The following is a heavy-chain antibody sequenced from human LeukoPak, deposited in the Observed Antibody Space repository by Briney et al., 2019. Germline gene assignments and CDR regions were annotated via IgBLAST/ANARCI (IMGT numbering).Heavy chain of an antibody. J-gene: IGHJ4*02. Sequence: GGSLRLSCAASGFTFSSYNVNWVRQAPGKGLEWVSSISRGNSYIYYADSLKGRFTISRDDAKSSLYLQMNSLRAEDTAVYYCARVGYYDSSGYYPVPFDNWGQGTLVTVSS. D-gene: IGHD3-22*01. CDR3: ARVGYYDSSGYYPVPFDN. V-gene: IGHV3-21*01. CDR1: GFTFSSYN. CDR2: ISRGNSYI.